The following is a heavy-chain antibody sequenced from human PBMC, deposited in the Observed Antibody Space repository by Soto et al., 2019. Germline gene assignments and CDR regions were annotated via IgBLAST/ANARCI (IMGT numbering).Heavy chain of an antibody. CDR3: AIDSRSWFYSYYGMDV. V-gene: IGHV1-18*01. CDR1: GYTFSKYG. J-gene: IGHJ6*01. CDR2: ISVYNDNI. D-gene: IGHD6-13*01. Sequence: ASVKVSCKASGYTFSKYGISWVRQAPGQGLEWMGWISVYNDNINYAQKLQGRVTMTTDPYTSTAYMELRILRSDDTAVYYCAIDSRSWFYSYYGMDVWGQATSVTVSS.